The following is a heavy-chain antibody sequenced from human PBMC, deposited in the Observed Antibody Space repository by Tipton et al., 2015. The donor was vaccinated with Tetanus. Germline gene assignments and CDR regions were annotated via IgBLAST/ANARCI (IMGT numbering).Heavy chain of an antibody. Sequence: SLRLSCEVSGFNSRSYWMHWVRQAPGKGLVWVSRINSGGSARSYADSVKGRFTISRDNPKNMLYLQMNSLRAEDTAVYYCAKDRAAGGPGASWGQGTLVTVSS. J-gene: IGHJ5*02. CDR3: AKDRAAGGPGAS. V-gene: IGHV3-74*01. CDR1: GFNSRSYW. CDR2: INSGGSAR. D-gene: IGHD6-13*01.